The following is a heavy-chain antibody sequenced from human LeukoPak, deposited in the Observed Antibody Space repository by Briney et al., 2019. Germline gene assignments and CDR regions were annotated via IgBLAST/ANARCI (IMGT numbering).Heavy chain of an antibody. V-gene: IGHV1-2*02. CDR1: GYTFAGYY. D-gene: IGHD3-22*01. Sequence: ASVKVSCKASGYTFAGYYMHWVRQAPGQGLEWRGWSNPNSGDTNYAQKFQGRVTMTRDTSISTAYMELSRLRSDDTAVYYCARGGRARYYYDSSGYRKPDYWGQGTLVTVSS. J-gene: IGHJ4*02. CDR2: SNPNSGDT. CDR3: ARGGRARYYYDSSGYRKPDY.